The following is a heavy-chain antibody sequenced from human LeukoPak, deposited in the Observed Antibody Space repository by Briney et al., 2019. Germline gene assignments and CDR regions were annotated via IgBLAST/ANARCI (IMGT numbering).Heavy chain of an antibody. CDR2: IYYSGST. CDR1: GGSVSGGSYY. Sequence: SETRSLTCTVSGGSVSGGSYYWSWIRQPPGKGLEWIGYIYYSGSTNYNPSLKSRVTISVDTSKNQFSLKLSSVTAADTAVYYCARDFRAGMDVWGKGTTVTVSS. J-gene: IGHJ6*04. CDR3: ARDFRAGMDV. V-gene: IGHV4-61*01.